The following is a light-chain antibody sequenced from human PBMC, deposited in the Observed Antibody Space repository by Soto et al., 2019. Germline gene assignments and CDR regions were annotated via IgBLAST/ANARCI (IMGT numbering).Light chain of an antibody. J-gene: IGKJ4*01. CDR3: QQYYSYPPA. Sequence: AIRMTQSPSSFSASTGDRVTITCRASQGISSYLAWYQQKPGKAPKLLIYAASTLQSGVPSRFSGSGSGTEFTLTISCLQSEDFATSYCQQYYSYPPAFGGGTKVEIK. CDR2: AAS. V-gene: IGKV1-8*01. CDR1: QGISSY.